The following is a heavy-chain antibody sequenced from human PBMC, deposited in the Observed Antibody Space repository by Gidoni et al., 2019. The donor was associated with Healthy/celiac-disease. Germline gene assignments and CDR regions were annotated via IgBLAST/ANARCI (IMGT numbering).Heavy chain of an antibody. D-gene: IGHD2-15*01. Sequence: EVQLLESGGGLVQPGGSMRLSCAASGFPFSSYAMSWVRQAPGKGLEWVSAISGSGGSTYYADSVKGRFTISRDNSKNTLYLQMNSLRAEDTAVYYCAKEFPGYCSGGSCPRGAFDIWGQGTMVTVSS. J-gene: IGHJ3*02. CDR2: ISGSGGST. CDR3: AKEFPGYCSGGSCPRGAFDI. V-gene: IGHV3-23*01. CDR1: GFPFSSYA.